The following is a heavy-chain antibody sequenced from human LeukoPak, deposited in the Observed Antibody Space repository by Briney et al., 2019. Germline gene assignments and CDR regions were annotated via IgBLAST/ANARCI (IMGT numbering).Heavy chain of an antibody. D-gene: IGHD1-26*01. J-gene: IGHJ4*02. CDR3: ARWEGGSYYDFDY. CDR1: GGSISAYY. V-gene: IGHV4-59*01. CDR2: IYNSGSA. Sequence: SETLSLTCTVSGGSISAYYWSWIRQPPGKGLEWIGYIYNSGSANYNPSLQSRVTILIDTSKKQFSLKVSSVTAADTAVYYCARWEGGSYYDFDYWGQGTLVTVSS.